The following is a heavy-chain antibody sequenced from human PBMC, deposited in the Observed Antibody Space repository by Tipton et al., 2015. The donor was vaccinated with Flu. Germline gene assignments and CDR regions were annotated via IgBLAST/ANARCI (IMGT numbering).Heavy chain of an antibody. CDR3: ARGSGSGTFMIFDL. CDR1: GGSLSSYY. J-gene: IGHJ4*02. V-gene: IGHV4-4*07. Sequence: LRLSCTVSGGSLSSYYWSWIRQPAGKGLEWIGRMYTSGSTNYNPSLKSRLTVSVDASKQQFSLKLSSMTAADTAVYYCARGSGSGTFMIFDLWGQGTLVTVSS. CDR2: MYTSGST. D-gene: IGHD3-10*01.